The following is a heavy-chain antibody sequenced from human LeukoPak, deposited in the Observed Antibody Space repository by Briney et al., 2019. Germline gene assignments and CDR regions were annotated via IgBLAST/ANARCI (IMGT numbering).Heavy chain of an antibody. J-gene: IGHJ4*02. Sequence: PGGTLRLSCAASGFTFSDHYMTSVRQAPGQGVEWRSYISGSGRDIDYAGSVEGRFTISRDNAKNSLYLQMNILRAEDTAVYYCARGAGSSGSDYWGQGTLVTVSS. V-gene: IGHV3-11*01. D-gene: IGHD3-22*01. CDR1: GFTFSDHY. CDR3: ARGAGSSGSDY. CDR2: ISGSGRDI.